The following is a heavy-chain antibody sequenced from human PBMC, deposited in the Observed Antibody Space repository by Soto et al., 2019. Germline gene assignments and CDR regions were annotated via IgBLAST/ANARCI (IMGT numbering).Heavy chain of an antibody. CDR2: IYPGDSDT. J-gene: IGHJ6*02. Sequence: GESLKISCNGSGYSFTSYWIGWVRQMPGKGLEWMGIIYPGDSDTRYSPSFQGQVTISADKSISTAYLQWSSLKASDTAMYYCARHKGLAPYYYYGMDVWGQGTTVTVSS. CDR1: GYSFTSYW. V-gene: IGHV5-51*01. CDR3: ARHKGLAPYYYYGMDV.